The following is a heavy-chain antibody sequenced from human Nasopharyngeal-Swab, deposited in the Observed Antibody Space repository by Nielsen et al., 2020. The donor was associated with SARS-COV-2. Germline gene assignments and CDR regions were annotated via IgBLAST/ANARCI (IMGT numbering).Heavy chain of an antibody. CDR1: GFTFSNFA. J-gene: IGHJ6*02. D-gene: IGHD5-12*01. Sequence: GESLKISCAASGFTFSNFAMSWVRQAPGKGLEWVSVISGDSDTTYYADSVRGCFTISRDNSKNTLNLQMNNLRAEDTAIYYCAKDRDSGDDSEEYYHYYGMDVWGQGAPVTVSS. CDR3: AKDRDSGDDSEEYYHYYGMDV. CDR2: ISGDSDTT. V-gene: IGHV3-23*01.